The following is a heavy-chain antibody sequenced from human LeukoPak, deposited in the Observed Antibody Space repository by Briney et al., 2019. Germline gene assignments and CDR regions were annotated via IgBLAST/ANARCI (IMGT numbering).Heavy chain of an antibody. Sequence: GGSLRLSCAASGFTFSDYYMSWIRQAPGKGLEWVSYISSSGSTIYYADSVKGRFTISRDNAKNSLYLQMNSLRAEDTAVYYCAPLFKPMWYYYDSSGNNGKDVFDIWGQGKMVTVFS. V-gene: IGHV3-11*01. D-gene: IGHD3-22*01. CDR3: APLFKPMWYYYDSSGNNGKDVFDI. CDR2: ISSSGSTI. CDR1: GFTFSDYY. J-gene: IGHJ3*02.